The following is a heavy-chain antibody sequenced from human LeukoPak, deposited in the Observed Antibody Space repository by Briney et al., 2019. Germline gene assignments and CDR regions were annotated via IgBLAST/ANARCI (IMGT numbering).Heavy chain of an antibody. CDR3: ARDRLQLHS. CDR2: IYYSGST. V-gene: IGHV4-39*02. J-gene: IGHJ4*02. CDR1: GGSISSSSYY. D-gene: IGHD5-24*01. Sequence: SETLSLTCTVSGGSISSSSYYWGWIRQPPGKGLEWIGSIYYSGSTYYNPSLKSRVTISVDTSKNQFSLKLSSVTAADTAVYYCARDRLQLHSWGQGTLVTVSS.